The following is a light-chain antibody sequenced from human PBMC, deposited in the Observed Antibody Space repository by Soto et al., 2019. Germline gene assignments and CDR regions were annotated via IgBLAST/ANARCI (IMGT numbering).Light chain of an antibody. Sequence: DVQMTQSPSSLSASVGDRVTITCRASQDINSYLAWYQQKPGNAPKSLIYAASSLQTGVPSRFSGSESVTDFNLTISNMQHEDSATYYCHQSNIYPLTFGGGTKVEIK. CDR2: AAS. CDR3: HQSNIYPLT. V-gene: IGKV1D-16*01. J-gene: IGKJ4*01. CDR1: QDINSY.